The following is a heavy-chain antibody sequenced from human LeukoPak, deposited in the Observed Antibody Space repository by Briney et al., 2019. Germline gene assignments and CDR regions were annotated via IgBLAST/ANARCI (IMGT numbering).Heavy chain of an antibody. D-gene: IGHD6-13*01. J-gene: IGHJ4*02. CDR2: IFYSGST. V-gene: IGHV4-59*11. CDR1: GGSISSHY. Sequence: PSETLSLTCTVSGGSISSHYWSWIRQPPGKGLEWIGYIFYSGSTNYNPSLKSRVTISVDTSKKQFSLKLSSVTAADTAVYFCASTIAAAGTFRRFDYWGQGTLVTVFS. CDR3: ASTIAAAGTFRRFDY.